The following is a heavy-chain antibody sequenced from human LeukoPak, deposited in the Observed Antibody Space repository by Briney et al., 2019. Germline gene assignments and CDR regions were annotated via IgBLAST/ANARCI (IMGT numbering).Heavy chain of an antibody. D-gene: IGHD5-12*01. CDR2: INHSGST. V-gene: IGHV4-34*01. J-gene: IGHJ4*02. CDR1: GGSFSGYY. Sequence: PSETLSLTCAVYGGSFSGYYWSWIRQPPGKGLEWIGEINHSGSTNYNPSLKSRVTISVDTSKNQFSLKLSSVTAADTAVYYCARSRGYSGYDLGYWGQGTLVTVSS. CDR3: ARSRGYSGYDLGY.